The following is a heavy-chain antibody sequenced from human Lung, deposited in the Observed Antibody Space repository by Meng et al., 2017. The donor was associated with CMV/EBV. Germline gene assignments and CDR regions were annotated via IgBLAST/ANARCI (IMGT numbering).Heavy chain of an antibody. J-gene: IGHJ4*02. CDR3: AKDQLLFGGPNAYFDD. D-gene: IGHD3-16*01. V-gene: IGHV3-30*02. CDR2: IRHDGSNK. CDR1: GFTFDTYG. Sequence: GGSXRLXCAASGFTFDTYGMPWVRQAPGKRLEWVAFIRHDGSNKFYGDSVKGRFTISRDNSKNTLYLQMNSLRAEETAMYYCAKDQLLFGGPNAYFDDWGQGTXVTVSS.